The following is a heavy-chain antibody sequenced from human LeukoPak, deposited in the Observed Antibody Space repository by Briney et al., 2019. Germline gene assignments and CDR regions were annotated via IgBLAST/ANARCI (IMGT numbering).Heavy chain of an antibody. V-gene: IGHV1-2*02. CDR3: ARDRTTVTYDAFDI. CDR1: GYTFTGYY. Sequence: ASVKVSCKASGYTFTGYYMHWVRQAPGQGLEWMGWINPNSGGTNYAQKFRGRVTMTRDTSISTAYMELSRLRSDDTAVYYCARDRTTVTYDAFDIWGQGTMVTVSS. D-gene: IGHD4-17*01. CDR2: INPNSGGT. J-gene: IGHJ3*02.